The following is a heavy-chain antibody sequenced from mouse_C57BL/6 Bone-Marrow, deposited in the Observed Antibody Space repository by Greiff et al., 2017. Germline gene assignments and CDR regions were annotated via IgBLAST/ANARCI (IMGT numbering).Heavy chain of an antibody. V-gene: IGHV1-54*01. CDR2: INPGSGGT. CDR3: ARGIYYYGSSYDHYYAMDY. Sequence: QVQLKQSGAELVRPGTSVKVSCKASGYAFTNYLIEWVKQRPGQGLEWIGVINPGSGGTNYNEKFKGKATLTADKSSSTAYMQLSSLTSEDSAVYFCARGIYYYGSSYDHYYAMDYWGQGTSVTVSS. CDR1: GYAFTNYL. D-gene: IGHD1-1*01. J-gene: IGHJ4*01.